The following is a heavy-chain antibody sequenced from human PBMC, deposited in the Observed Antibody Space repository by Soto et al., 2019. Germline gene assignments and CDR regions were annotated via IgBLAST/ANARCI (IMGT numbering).Heavy chain of an antibody. V-gene: IGHV3-23*01. Sequence: DVQLLESGGGLVQPGGSLRLSCAASGFTFNTNALGWVGKAQGRGLGWVSFITGSGGSQYYADSVKGRFTISRDNSKNTLYLQMNSLRAEDTAVYYCAKDLWFGDPRQMIWGQGTLVTVSS. J-gene: IGHJ4*02. CDR2: ITGSGGSQ. CDR1: GFTFNTNA. D-gene: IGHD3-10*01. CDR3: AKDLWFGDPRQMI.